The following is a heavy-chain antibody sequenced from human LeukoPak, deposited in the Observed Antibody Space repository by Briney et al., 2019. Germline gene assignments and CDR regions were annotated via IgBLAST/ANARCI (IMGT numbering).Heavy chain of an antibody. J-gene: IGHJ6*03. V-gene: IGHV4-61*02. D-gene: IGHD2-2*01. CDR2: IYTSGST. CDR3: ARDLAVVVPAADPYYYNYYMDV. CDR1: GGSISSGSYY. Sequence: SQTLSLTCTVSGGSISSGSYYWSWIRQPAGKGLEWIGRIYTSGSTNYNPSLKSRVTISVDTSKNQFSLKLSSVTAADTAVYYCARDLAVVVPAADPYYYNYYMDVWGKGTTVTVSS.